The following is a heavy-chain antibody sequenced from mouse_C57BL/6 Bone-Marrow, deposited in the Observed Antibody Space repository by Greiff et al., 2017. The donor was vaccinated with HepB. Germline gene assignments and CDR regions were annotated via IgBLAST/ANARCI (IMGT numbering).Heavy chain of an antibody. J-gene: IGHJ3*01. CDR3: AREYYFAY. CDR2: INPNNGGT. Sequence: QLQQSGPELVKPGASVKISCKASGYTFTDYYMNWVKQSHGKSLEWIGDINPNNGGTSYNQKFKGKATLTVDKSSSTAYMELRSLTSEDSAVYYCAREYYFAYWGQGTLVTVSA. CDR1: GYTFTDYY. V-gene: IGHV1-26*01. D-gene: IGHD1-1*01.